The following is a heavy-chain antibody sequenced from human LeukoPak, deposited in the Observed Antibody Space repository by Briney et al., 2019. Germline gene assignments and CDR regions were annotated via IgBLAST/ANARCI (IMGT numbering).Heavy chain of an antibody. D-gene: IGHD2/OR15-2a*01. CDR1: GFTFSNYW. CDR3: VSFYETY. V-gene: IGHV3-74*01. J-gene: IGHJ4*02. Sequence: GGSLRLSREASGFTFSNYWMHWVRQPPGKGLVWVSHINSDGSWTSYADSVKGRFTISKDNAKNTVYLQMNSLRAEDTAVYYCVSFYETYWGRGTLVTVSS. CDR2: INSDGSWT.